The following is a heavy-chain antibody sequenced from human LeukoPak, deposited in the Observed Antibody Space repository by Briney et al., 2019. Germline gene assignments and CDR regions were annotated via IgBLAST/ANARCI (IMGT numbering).Heavy chain of an antibody. V-gene: IGHV3-7*01. CDR1: GFSFRDFW. CDR2: INQGGSVK. D-gene: IGHD5-12*01. CDR3: ARFGYSGWNLEY. J-gene: IGHJ4*02. Sequence: PGGSLRLSCAASGFSFRDFWMTWVRQAPWMGLEWVANINQGGSVKYYVDSVKGRFTISRDDAESSLYVQMNSLRDEDTAVYYCARFGYSGWNLEYWGQGTLVTVSS.